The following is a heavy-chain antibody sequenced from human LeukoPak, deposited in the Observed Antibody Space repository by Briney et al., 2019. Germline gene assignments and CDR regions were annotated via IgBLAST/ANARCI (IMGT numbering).Heavy chain of an antibody. CDR1: GGSISSYY. D-gene: IGHD1-1*01. J-gene: IGHJ5*02. Sequence: SETLSLTCTVSGGSISSYYWSWIRQPPGKGLEWIGYTYYSGSTNYNPSLKSRVTISVDTSKNQFSLKLSSVTAADTAVYYCARDFRNFDPWGQGTLVTVSS. CDR3: ARDFRNFDP. V-gene: IGHV4-59*01. CDR2: TYYSGST.